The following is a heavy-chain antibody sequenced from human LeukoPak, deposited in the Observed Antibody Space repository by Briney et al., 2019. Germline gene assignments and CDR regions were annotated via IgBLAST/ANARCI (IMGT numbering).Heavy chain of an antibody. J-gene: IGHJ4*02. V-gene: IGHV3-30-3*01. CDR1: GFTFSSYA. CDR3: ATNIAALPIGSFDY. Sequence: GGSLRLSCAASGFTFSSYAMHWVRQAPGKGLEWVAVISYDGSNKYYADSVKGRFTISRDNSKNTLYLQMNSLRAEDTAVYYCATNIAALPIGSFDYWGQGTLVTVSS. D-gene: IGHD6-6*01. CDR2: ISYDGSNK.